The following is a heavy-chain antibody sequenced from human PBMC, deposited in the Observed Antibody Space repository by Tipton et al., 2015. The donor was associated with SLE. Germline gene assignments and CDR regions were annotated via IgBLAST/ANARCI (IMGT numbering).Heavy chain of an antibody. CDR3: ARTWEGEEDYCGMDV. D-gene: IGHD1-26*01. V-gene: IGHV4-59*01. CDR2: IYYSGST. Sequence: LRLSCTVSGGSISNYYWNWMRQSPGKGLEWIGYIYYSGSTNYNPSLKSRITISVDTSKKQFSLRLSSVTPADTAIYYCARTWEGEEDYCGMDVWGQGTTVTVSS. CDR1: GGSISNYY. J-gene: IGHJ6*02.